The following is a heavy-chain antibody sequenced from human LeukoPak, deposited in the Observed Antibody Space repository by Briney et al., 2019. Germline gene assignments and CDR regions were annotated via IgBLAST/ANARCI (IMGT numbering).Heavy chain of an antibody. CDR2: YYNSGNT. CDR1: GGSITSSNW. D-gene: IGHD1-1*01. CDR3: ARNAGTSDVDY. J-gene: IGHJ4*02. Sequence: KASEGLSLTCAVSGGSITSSNWWTWVRQPPGKGLEWIGEYYNSGNTNYNTSLKSRVTMSVDKSHNQFPLRLNSVTAADTAVYYCARNAGTSDVDYWGQGTLVTVSS. V-gene: IGHV4-4*02.